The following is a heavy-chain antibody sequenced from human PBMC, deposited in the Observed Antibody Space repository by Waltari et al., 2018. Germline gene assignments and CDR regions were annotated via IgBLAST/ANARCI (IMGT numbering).Heavy chain of an antibody. CDR2: IYYFQYSGRT. V-gene: IGHV4-39*07. Sequence: QLQLQESGPGLVKPSETLSLSCTVSGDSSSSTSYNWGWIRQPPGKGLGWIGSIYYFQYSGRTYYNPSLTSRVTISVETSKNQFSLKLNSVTAADTAVYYCVRDLHYCSRNNCYFDYWGQGTLVTVSS. CDR1: GDSSSSTSYN. CDR3: VRDLHYCSRNNCYFDY. D-gene: IGHD2-2*01. J-gene: IGHJ4*02.